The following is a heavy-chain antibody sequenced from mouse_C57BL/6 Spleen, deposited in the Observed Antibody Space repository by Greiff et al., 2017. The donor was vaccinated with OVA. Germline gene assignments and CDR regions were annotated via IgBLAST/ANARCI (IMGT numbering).Heavy chain of an antibody. CDR3: ARHEDRGYDYDYAMDY. Sequence: QVHVKQSGAELVKPGASVKLSCKASGYTFTEYTIHWVKQRSGQGLEWIGWFYPGSGSIKYNEKFKDKATLTADKSSSTVYMELSRLTSEDSAVYFCARHEDRGYDYDYAMDYWGQGTSVTVSS. J-gene: IGHJ4*01. CDR1: GYTFTEYT. D-gene: IGHD2-4*01. CDR2: FYPGSGSI. V-gene: IGHV1-62-2*01.